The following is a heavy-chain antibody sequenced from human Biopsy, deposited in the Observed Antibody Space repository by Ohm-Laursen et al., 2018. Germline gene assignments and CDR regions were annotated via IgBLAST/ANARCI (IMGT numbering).Heavy chain of an antibody. V-gene: IGHV4-59*12. CDR2: IYFTGRT. CDR1: GGPIDSYY. Sequence: TLSLTSTVSGGPIDSYYWSWIRQPPGKALEWIGYIYFTGRTSYNPSLKSRVTMSVNTSKKQFSLRLSSVTAADTAVYYCASAGYNPDWNFDLWGRGTRVTVSS. D-gene: IGHD5-24*01. CDR3: ASAGYNPDWNFDL. J-gene: IGHJ2*01.